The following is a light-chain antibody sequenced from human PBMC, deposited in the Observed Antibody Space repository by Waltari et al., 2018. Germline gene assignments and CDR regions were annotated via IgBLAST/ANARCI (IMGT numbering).Light chain of an antibody. J-gene: IGLJ2*01. CDR3: SSYISSDTLEL. CDR2: DVS. CDR1: SSDVGGYNY. V-gene: IGLV2-14*03. Sequence: QSALTQPASVSGSPGQSITISCTGTSSDVGGYNYVSWYHQHPGKAPKLIIFDVSNRPSGVSSRFSGSKSGNPASLTISGLQAQDEADYYCSSYISSDTLELFGGGTSLTVL.